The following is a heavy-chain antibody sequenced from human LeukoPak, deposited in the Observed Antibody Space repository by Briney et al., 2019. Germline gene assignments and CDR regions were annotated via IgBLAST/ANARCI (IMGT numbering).Heavy chain of an antibody. J-gene: IGHJ5*02. Sequence: SETLSLTCAVSGYSISSDYYLVWIRQPPGKVLEGIGRSYQSGSADYDPSLNRRVTITFETAKNQVPLKLSSVTAADTAVYYCARPLSGWLLYGNWFAPCGQGTLVTVSS. CDR1: GYSISSDYY. D-gene: IGHD3-3*01. CDR3: ARPLSGWLLYGNWFAP. CDR2: SYQSGSA. V-gene: IGHV4-38-2*01.